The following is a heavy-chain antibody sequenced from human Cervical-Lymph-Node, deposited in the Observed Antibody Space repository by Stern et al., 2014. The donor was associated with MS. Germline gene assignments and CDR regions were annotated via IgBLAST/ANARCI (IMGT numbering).Heavy chain of an antibody. Sequence: VQLVESGGGLEQPGRSLRLSCAASGFNFGDYGMHWVRQAPGKGLEGGSGISWNSDKIVYAESVKGRFTISRDNAKDSLYLQMDSLRVEDTALYYCAKDRTSSSWGVDYWGQGTLVTVSS. V-gene: IGHV3-9*01. CDR1: GFNFGDYG. CDR3: AKDRTSSSWGVDY. D-gene: IGHD6-19*01. J-gene: IGHJ4*02. CDR2: ISWNSDKI.